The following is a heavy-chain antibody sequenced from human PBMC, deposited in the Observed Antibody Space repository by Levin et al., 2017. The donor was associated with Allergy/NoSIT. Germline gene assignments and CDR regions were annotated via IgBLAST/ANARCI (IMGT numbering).Heavy chain of an antibody. CDR3: ARVAGYSYGYYFDY. J-gene: IGHJ4*02. V-gene: IGHV1-2*06. Sequence: ASVKVSCKASGYTFTGHYLHWVRQAPGQGLEWMGRIHPNSGVTDYAQRFQGRVTMTRDTSITTAYMELSRLRSDDTAVYYCARVAGYSYGYYFDYWGQGTLVTVSS. CDR2: IHPNSGVT. CDR1: GYTFTGHY. D-gene: IGHD5-18*01.